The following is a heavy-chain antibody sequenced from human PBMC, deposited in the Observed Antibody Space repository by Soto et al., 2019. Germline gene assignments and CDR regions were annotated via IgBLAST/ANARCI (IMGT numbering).Heavy chain of an antibody. D-gene: IGHD2-15*01. CDR2: IYKSTTT. V-gene: IGHV4-30-4*01. CDR1: GDSISTVDYF. CDR3: ARGRYCLTGRCFPNWFDS. Sequence: SETLSLTCSVSGDSISTVDYFWAWIRQPPGQALEYIGYIYKSTTTYYNPSFESRVAISLDTSKSQFSLTVTSVTAADTAVYFCARGRYCLTGRCFPNWFDSWGQGTLVTVSS. J-gene: IGHJ5*01.